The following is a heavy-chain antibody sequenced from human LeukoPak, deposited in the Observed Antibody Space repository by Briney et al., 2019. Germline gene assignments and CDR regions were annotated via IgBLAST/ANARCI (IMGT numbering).Heavy chain of an antibody. CDR2: ISSDGGGT. CDR3: VRYTDSSYPD. CDR1: GFIFTPYA. D-gene: IGHD1-14*01. Sequence: GGSLRLSCSASGFIFTPYAMHWVRQAPGKGLEYVSAISSDGGGTYYTDSVKGRFTISRDNSKGTLYLQMSSLRPEDTAVYYCVRYTDSSYPDWGQGTLVTVSS. J-gene: IGHJ4*02. V-gene: IGHV3-64D*06.